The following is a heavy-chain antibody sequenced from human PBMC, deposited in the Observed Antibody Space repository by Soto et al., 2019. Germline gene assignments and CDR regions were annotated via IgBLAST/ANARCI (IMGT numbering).Heavy chain of an antibody. CDR1: GFTFSNYV. Sequence: EVQLLEYGGGLVQPGGSLRLSCAASGFTFSNYVMSWVRQAPGKGLAWVSSISNSGSNRYYAESVKGRVTISRDTSNNTLYLQMNSLRAEDTALYYCARRGRTLPHYSYYMDVWGKGTTVTVSS. CDR3: ARRGRTLPHYSYYMDV. CDR2: ISNSGSNR. V-gene: IGHV3-23*01. J-gene: IGHJ6*03.